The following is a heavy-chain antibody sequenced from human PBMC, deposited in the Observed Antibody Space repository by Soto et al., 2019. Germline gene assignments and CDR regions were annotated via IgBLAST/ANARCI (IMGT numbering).Heavy chain of an antibody. CDR1: GFIFSNYA. V-gene: IGHV3-23*01. Sequence: EVQFLESGGGLVQPGGSLRLSCAASGFIFSNYAMTWVRQAPGKGLEWVSSISGSGDSTYYVDSVKGRFTISRDNSKNTLYLQMNSLRPEDTAVYYCAKEPVVTPSWFDPWGQGSLVTVSS. J-gene: IGHJ5*02. CDR3: AKEPVVTPSWFDP. D-gene: IGHD2-21*02. CDR2: ISGSGDST.